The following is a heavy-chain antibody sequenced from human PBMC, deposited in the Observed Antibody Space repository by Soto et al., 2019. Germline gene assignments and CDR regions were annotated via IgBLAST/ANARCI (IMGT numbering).Heavy chain of an antibody. Sequence: QVQLVESGGGVVQPGRSLRLSCAASGFTFNTRAMHWVRQAPDKGLEWVAVISYNSGNTYYADSVKGRFTISRDNSKNTLYLEMNSLKTEDTAVYYCAADATKILGVRSIYFEDWGQGTLVTVSS. CDR2: ISYNSGNT. D-gene: IGHD3-16*01. CDR3: AADATKILGVRSIYFED. J-gene: IGHJ4*02. CDR1: GFTFNTRA. V-gene: IGHV3-30-3*01.